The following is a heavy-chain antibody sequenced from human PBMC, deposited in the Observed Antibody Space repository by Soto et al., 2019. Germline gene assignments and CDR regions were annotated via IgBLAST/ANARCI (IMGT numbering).Heavy chain of an antibody. V-gene: IGHV5-10-1*01. CDR2: IDPSDSYT. D-gene: IGHD6-19*01. CDR1: GYSFTSYW. CDR3: ASLYSSGRDPEYYYYYYGMDV. J-gene: IGHJ6*02. Sequence: PGESLKISCKGSGYSFTSYWISWVRQMPGKGLEWMGRIDPSDSYTNYSPSFQGHVTISADKSISTAYLQWSSLKASDTAMYYCASLYSSGRDPEYYYYYYGMDVWGQGTTVTVSS.